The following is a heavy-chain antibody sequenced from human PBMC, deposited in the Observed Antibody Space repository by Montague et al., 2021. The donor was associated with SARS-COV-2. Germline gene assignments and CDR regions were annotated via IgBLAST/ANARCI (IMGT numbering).Heavy chain of an antibody. D-gene: IGHD1-1*01. Sequence: SETLSLTCTVSGGSISPYYWNWIRQSPGKGLEWIGDIYYSGSTTYNPSLESPVTISVDTSKNQFSLRLSSVTAADTAVYYCARGNWYANWGQGILVTVSS. J-gene: IGHJ4*02. V-gene: IGHV4-59*01. CDR2: IYYSGST. CDR3: ARGNWYAN. CDR1: GGSISPYY.